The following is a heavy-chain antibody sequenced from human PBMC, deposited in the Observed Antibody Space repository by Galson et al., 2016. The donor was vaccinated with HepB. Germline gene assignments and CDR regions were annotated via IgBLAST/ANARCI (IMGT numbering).Heavy chain of an antibody. J-gene: IGHJ4*02. V-gene: IGHV3-11*01. Sequence: LRLSCAASGFTFSDYYMSWIRQAPGKGLEWLSYISSSGTTIYYADSVKGRFTISRDNAKNSLYLQMNSLRAEDTAVYYCAREARVRVTDYWGQGTLVTVSS. CDR2: ISSSGTTI. CDR1: GFTFSDYY. CDR3: AREARVRVTDY. D-gene: IGHD4-23*01.